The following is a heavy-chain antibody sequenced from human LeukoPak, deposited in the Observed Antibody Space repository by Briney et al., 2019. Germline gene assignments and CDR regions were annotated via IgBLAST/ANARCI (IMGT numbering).Heavy chain of an antibody. Sequence: ASVKVSCKASGYTFTSYGISWVRQAPGQGLEWMGGIIPIFGTANYAQKFQGRVTITADESTSTAYMELSSLRSEDTAVYYCARVGDFWSGYYRPFDYWGQGTLVTVSS. CDR3: ARVGDFWSGYYRPFDY. D-gene: IGHD3-3*01. CDR1: GYTFTSYG. V-gene: IGHV1-69*13. CDR2: IIPIFGTA. J-gene: IGHJ4*02.